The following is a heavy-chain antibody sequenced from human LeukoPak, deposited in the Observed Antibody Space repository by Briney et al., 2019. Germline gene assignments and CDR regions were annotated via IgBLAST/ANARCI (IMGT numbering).Heavy chain of an antibody. CDR2: IYYSGST. CDR1: GGSISSYY. CDR3: ARDPQGYGDYLY. V-gene: IGHV4-59*01. Sequence: PSETLSLTCTVSGGSISSYYWSWIRQPPGKGLEWIGYIYYSGSTNYNPSLQSRATISVDTSKNQFSLKLSSVTAADTAVYYCARDPQGYGDYLYWGQGTLVTVSS. J-gene: IGHJ4*02. D-gene: IGHD4-17*01.